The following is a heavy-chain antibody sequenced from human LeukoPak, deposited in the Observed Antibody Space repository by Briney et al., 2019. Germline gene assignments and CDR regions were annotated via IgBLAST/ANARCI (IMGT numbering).Heavy chain of an antibody. CDR1: GGSLTTTNYH. V-gene: IGHV4-39*07. J-gene: IGHJ4*02. CDR3: ARGEGYYGDYRSYYFDY. Sequence: SETVSLTCAVSGGSLTTTNYHWGWVRQPPGKGLEWIGSISYAWRTYYNPSLKTRVTISLDTSKNQFSLRLPSVTAADTAVYYCARGEGYYGDYRSYYFDYWGQGTLVTVSS. D-gene: IGHD4-17*01. CDR2: ISYAWRT.